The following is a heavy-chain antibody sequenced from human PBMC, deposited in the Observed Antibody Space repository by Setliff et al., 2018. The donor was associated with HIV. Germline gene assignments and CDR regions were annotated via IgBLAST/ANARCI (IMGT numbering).Heavy chain of an antibody. CDR1: GGSISSYY. D-gene: IGHD6-13*01. J-gene: IGHJ4*02. CDR2: VYYSGGT. Sequence: SETLSLTCSVSGGSISSYYWSWIRQPPGKGLEWIGCVYYSGGTNYNPSLRSRVTISIDTSNNHFSLKLTSATAADTALYFCARGGSWYDYFFDYWGQGTLVTVSS. CDR3: ARGGSWYDYFFDY. V-gene: IGHV4-59*08.